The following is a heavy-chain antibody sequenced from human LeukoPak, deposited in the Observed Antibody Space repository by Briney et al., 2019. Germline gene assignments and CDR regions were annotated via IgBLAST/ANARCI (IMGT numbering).Heavy chain of an antibody. J-gene: IGHJ4*02. CDR2: TYHSGST. V-gene: IGHV4-38-2*01. CDR1: GYSISSGYY. Sequence: PSETLSLTCAVSGYSISSGYYWGWIRQPPGKGPEWIGSTYHSGSTYYNPSLKSRVTISVDTSKNQFSLKLSSVTAADTAVYYCARYYYDSSGYSTADTDYWGQGTLVTVSS. D-gene: IGHD3-22*01. CDR3: ARYYYDSSGYSTADTDY.